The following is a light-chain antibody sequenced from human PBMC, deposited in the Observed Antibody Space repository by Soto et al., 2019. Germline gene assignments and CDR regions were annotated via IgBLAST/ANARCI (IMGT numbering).Light chain of an antibody. CDR2: AAS. CDR1: QSISSY. Sequence: DIEMTQSPSSLSASVGDRVTITCRASQSISSYLNWYQQKPGKAPKLLIYAASSLQSGVPSRFSGSGSGTDFTLTISSLQPEDFATYYCQRDYNNIRTFGQGTKVDIK. J-gene: IGKJ1*01. V-gene: IGKV1-39*01. CDR3: QRDYNNIRT.